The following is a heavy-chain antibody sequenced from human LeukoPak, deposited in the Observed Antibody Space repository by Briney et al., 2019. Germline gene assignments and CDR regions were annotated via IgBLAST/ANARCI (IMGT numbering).Heavy chain of an antibody. CDR1: GFTFSSYT. CDR3: ARDTYGSGNEVAFDI. CDR2: ISTPSYK. J-gene: IGHJ3*02. V-gene: IGHV3-21*01. Sequence: GGSLRLSCAASGFTFSSYTMKWVRQAPGKGLEWVSSISTPSYKYYSDSLKGRFTISRDNAKNSLYLQMNSLRAEDTAVYYCARDTYGSGNEVAFDIWGQGTMVTVSP. D-gene: IGHD3-10*01.